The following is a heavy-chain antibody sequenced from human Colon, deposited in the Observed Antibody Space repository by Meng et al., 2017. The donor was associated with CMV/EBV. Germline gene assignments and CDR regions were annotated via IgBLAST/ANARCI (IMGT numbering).Heavy chain of an antibody. CDR3: AKIAGNSDY. D-gene: IGHD1-26*01. V-gene: IGHV3-30*02. J-gene: IGHJ4*02. Sequence: QVQLVGSGGTVVQPGGSLRLSCAVSGLLFSSYDMHWVRQTPDKGLEWMAFIRYDGTIKYYADSVKGRFTISRDNSKLTLYLQMNTLRVEDTAVYYCAKIAGNSDYWGQGTLVTVSS. CDR1: GLLFSSYD. CDR2: IRYDGTIK.